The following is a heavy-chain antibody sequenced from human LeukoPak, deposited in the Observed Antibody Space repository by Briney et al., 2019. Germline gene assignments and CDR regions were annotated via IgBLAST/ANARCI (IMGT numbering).Heavy chain of an antibody. V-gene: IGHV1-18*01. J-gene: IGHJ4*02. CDR3: ARDSYDYDSSGYFVVDY. CDR2: ISAYNGNT. Sequence: ASVEVSCKASGNTFTNYGISWVRQAPGQGLEWMGWISAYNGNTNYAQKVQGRVTMTTDTSTSTAYMELRSLRSDDTAVYYCARDSYDYDSSGYFVVDYWGQGTLVTVSS. D-gene: IGHD3-22*01. CDR1: GNTFTNYG.